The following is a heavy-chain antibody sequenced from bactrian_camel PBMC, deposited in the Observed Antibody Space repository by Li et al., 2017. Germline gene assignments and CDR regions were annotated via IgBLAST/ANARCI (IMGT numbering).Heavy chain of an antibody. V-gene: IGHV3S53*01. CDR3: AAGQYWGGLRPPLAESADDY. D-gene: IGHD3*01. CDR2: IDSDDGP. J-gene: IGHJ4*01. CDR1: GSIARRIC. Sequence: HVQLVESGGGSVQAGGSLRLSCTFSGSIARRICMGWFRQAPGKEREGIAGIDSDDGPAYGDSVKGRFTISRDNTKRTLYLQMNDLKPEDTAMYYCAAGQYWGGLRPPLAESADDYWGQGTQVTVS.